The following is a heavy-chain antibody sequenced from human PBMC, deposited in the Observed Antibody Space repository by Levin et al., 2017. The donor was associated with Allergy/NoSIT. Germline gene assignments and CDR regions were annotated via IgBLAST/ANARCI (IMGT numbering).Heavy chain of an antibody. Sequence: SVKVSCKASGGAFSRYAISWVRQAPGQGLEWMGGIIPMFGTANYAQKFQGRVTITADESTNTAYLNLGSLRSEETAIYYCARGYDSGSYYYHYWGQGTLVTVSS. J-gene: IGHJ4*02. CDR2: IIPMFGTA. CDR3: ARGYDSGSYYYHY. CDR1: GGAFSRYA. D-gene: IGHD3-10*01. V-gene: IGHV1-69*13.